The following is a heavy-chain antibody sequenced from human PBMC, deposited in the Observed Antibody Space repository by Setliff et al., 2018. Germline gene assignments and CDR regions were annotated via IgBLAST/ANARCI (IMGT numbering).Heavy chain of an antibody. CDR3: ARAHTWSLPNDNSGYPGWFDP. V-gene: IGHV4-38-2*01. CDR1: GISISSGYY. D-gene: IGHD3-22*01. J-gene: IGHJ5*02. Sequence: SETLSLTCAVSGISISSGYYWGWTRQPPGKGLEWIVNIHHSGKAYYNPSLESRVTMSVDTSKNHVSLKLSSVTAADTAVYYCARAHTWSLPNDNSGYPGWFDPWGQGTLVTVSS. CDR2: IHHSGKA.